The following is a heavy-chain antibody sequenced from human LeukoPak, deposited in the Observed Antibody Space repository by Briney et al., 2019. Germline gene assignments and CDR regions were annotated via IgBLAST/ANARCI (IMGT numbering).Heavy chain of an antibody. J-gene: IGHJ4*02. CDR1: GGSISSGDYY. CDR3: AREGIYGDSSHYFDY. D-gene: IGHD4-17*01. Sequence: SQTLSLTCTVSGGSISSGDYYWSWLRQPPGKGLEWIGYIYYSGTTYYNPSLKSRVTISGDTSKNQFSLKLSPVTAADTAVYYCAREGIYGDSSHYFDYWGQGTLVTVSS. V-gene: IGHV4-30-4*01. CDR2: IYYSGTT.